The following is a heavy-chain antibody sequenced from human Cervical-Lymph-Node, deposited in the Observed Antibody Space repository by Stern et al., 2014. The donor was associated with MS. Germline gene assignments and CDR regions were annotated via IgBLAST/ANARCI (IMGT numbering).Heavy chain of an antibody. Sequence: VQLLESGPGLVKPSQTLSLTCTASGGSISSGDYYWSWIRQPPGKGLEWIGYIYYSGSTYYTPSLKSRVTISVDTSKNQFSLKLSSVTAADTAVYYCAREGPRTGTLVYWGQGTLVTVSS. CDR1: GGSISSGDYY. CDR3: AREGPRTGTLVY. V-gene: IGHV4-30-4*01. CDR2: IYYSGST. D-gene: IGHD3/OR15-3a*01. J-gene: IGHJ4*02.